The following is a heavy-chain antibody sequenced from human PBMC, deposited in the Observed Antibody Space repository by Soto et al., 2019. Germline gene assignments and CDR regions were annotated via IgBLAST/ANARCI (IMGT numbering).Heavy chain of an antibody. CDR2: INPNSGGT. J-gene: IGHJ6*02. V-gene: IGHV1-2*02. Sequence: ASVKVSCKASGYTFTGYYMPWVRQAPGQGLEWMGWINPNSGGTNYAQKFQGRVTMTRDTSISTAYMELSRLRSDDTAVYYCAREPPYDSSGLWYYGMDVWGQGTTVTVSS. CDR3: AREPPYDSSGLWYYGMDV. CDR1: GYTFTGYY. D-gene: IGHD3-22*01.